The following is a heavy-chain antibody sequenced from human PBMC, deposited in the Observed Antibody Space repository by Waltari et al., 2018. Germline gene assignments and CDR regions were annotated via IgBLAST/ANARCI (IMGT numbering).Heavy chain of an antibody. CDR3: AVTPTRIAAAGTSGY. Sequence: QLQLQESGPGLVKPSETLSLTCTVSGGSISSSSYYWGWIRQPPGKGLEWIGSIYYSGSTYYNPSLKSRVTISVDTSKTQFSLKLSSVTAADTAVYYCAVTPTRIAAAGTSGYWGQGTLVTVSS. J-gene: IGHJ4*02. V-gene: IGHV4-39*07. D-gene: IGHD6-13*01. CDR2: IYYSGST. CDR1: GGSISSSSYY.